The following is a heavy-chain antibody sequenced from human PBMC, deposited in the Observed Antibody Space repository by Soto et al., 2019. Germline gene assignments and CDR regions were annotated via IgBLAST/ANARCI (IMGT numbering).Heavy chain of an antibody. CDR2: ISGSGDIT. V-gene: IGHV3-23*01. CDR1: GFTFSSYA. J-gene: IGHJ6*02. Sequence: PGGSLRLSCAASGFTFSSYAISWVRQAPGMGLEWVSVISGSGDITYYADTVKGRFTISRDNSKNTLYLQMNSLRAEDTALYYCAKGRSYYYYYGVDVWGQGTKVTVSS. CDR3: AKGRSYYYYYGVDV.